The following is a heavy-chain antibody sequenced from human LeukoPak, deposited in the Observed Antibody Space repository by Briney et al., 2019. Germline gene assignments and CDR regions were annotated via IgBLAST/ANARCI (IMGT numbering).Heavy chain of an antibody. CDR2: IYSGGST. D-gene: IGHD3-22*01. CDR1: GFTVSSNY. Sequence: GGSLRLSCAASGFTVSSNYMSWVRQAPGKGLEWVSAIYSGGSTYYADSVKGRFTISRDNSENTVDLQMNSLRAEDTAVYYCARGHDYDSSVAYWGQGTLVTVSS. V-gene: IGHV3-66*01. CDR3: ARGHDYDSSVAY. J-gene: IGHJ4*02.